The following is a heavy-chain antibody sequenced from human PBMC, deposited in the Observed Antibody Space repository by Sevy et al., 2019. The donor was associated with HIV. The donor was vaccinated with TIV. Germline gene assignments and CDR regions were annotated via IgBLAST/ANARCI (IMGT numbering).Heavy chain of an antibody. CDR3: ATDRDYGDYAGGFDS. J-gene: IGHJ4*02. Sequence: GGSLRLSCTASGFSLGDYCVSWFRQAPGKGLEWVGRIKSKTDGGTTDYAAPVKGRFTISRDDSKNTLLLQMNSLQSEDTAVYYCATDRDYGDYAGGFDSWGQGTLVTVSS. CDR1: GFSLGDYC. D-gene: IGHD4-17*01. CDR2: IKSKTDGGTT. V-gene: IGHV3-15*01.